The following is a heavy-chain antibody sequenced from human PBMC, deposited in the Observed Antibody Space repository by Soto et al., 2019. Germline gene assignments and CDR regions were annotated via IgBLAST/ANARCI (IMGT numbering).Heavy chain of an antibody. V-gene: IGHV3-23*01. D-gene: IGHD3-3*01. Sequence: EVQLLESGGGLVQPGGSLRLFCAASGFTFSSSAMTWVRQGPGKGLEWVSAISAVGGATYYADSVKGRFTVSRDNSKNILYLQMNNLRAEDTVLYYCAKENFGVVHGIDYWGQGTLVTVSS. CDR2: ISAVGGAT. CDR3: AKENFGVVHGIDY. CDR1: GFTFSSSA. J-gene: IGHJ4*02.